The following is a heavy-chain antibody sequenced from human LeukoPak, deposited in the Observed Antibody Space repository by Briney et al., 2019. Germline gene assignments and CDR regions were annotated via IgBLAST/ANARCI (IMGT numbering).Heavy chain of an antibody. J-gene: IGHJ6*02. D-gene: IGHD3-3*02. CDR1: GFTFTDEY. CDR3: ATSTRPYYYYGMDV. Sequence: GASVKVSCKSSGFTFTDEYIHWVRQAPGQGLEWMGWISAYNGNTNYAQKLQGRVTMTTDTSTSTAYMELRSLRSDDTAVYYCATSTRPYYYYGMDVWGQGTAVTVSS. CDR2: ISAYNGNT. V-gene: IGHV1-18*01.